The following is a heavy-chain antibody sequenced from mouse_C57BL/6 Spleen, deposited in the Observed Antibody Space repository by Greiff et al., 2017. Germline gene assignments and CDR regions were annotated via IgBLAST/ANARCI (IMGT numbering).Heavy chain of an antibody. D-gene: IGHD3-2*01. CDR1: GYTFTSYW. Sequence: VQLQQPGAELVRPGSSVKLSCKASGYTFTSYWMDWVKQRPGQGLEWIGTIYPSDSETHYNQKFKDKATLTVDKSSSTAYMQLSSLTSEDSAVYDYARGPPRQGYFDYWGQGTTLTVAS. CDR2: IYPSDSET. CDR3: ARGPPRQGYFDY. J-gene: IGHJ2*01. V-gene: IGHV1-61*01.